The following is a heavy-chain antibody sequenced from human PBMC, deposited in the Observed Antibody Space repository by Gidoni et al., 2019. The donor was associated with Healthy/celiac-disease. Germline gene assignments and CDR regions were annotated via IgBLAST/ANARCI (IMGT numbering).Heavy chain of an antibody. CDR3: ARGRGGSYSVYFDY. CDR1: GGTFSSYA. D-gene: IGHD1-26*01. CDR2: IIPIFGTA. V-gene: IGHV1-69*01. Sequence: QVPLVQSRAEVEKPGSSVTGSCKAYGGTFSSYAISWVRQAPGQGLEWMGGIIPIFGTANYAQKFQGRVTITADESTSTAYMELSSLRSEDTAVYYCARGRGGSYSVYFDYWGQGTLVTVSS. J-gene: IGHJ4*02.